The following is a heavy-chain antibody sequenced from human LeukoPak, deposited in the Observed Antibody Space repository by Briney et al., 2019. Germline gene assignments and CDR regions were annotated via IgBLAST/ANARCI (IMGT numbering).Heavy chain of an antibody. V-gene: IGHV1-69*04. D-gene: IGHD3-22*01. J-gene: IGHJ4*02. CDR1: GGTFSSYA. CDR3: ARAGGSKHYYDSSGYYRPFDY. Sequence: GASVKVSCKASGGTFSSYAISWVRQAPGQGLEWMGRIIPILGIANYAQKFQDRVTITADKSTSTAYMELSSLRSEDTAVYYCARAGGSKHYYDSSGYYRPFDYWGQGTLVTVS. CDR2: IIPILGIA.